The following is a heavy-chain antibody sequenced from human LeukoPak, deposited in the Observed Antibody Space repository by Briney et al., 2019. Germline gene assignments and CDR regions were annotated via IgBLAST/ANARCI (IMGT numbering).Heavy chain of an antibody. CDR3: AREGVAAAGAFDN. V-gene: IGHV4-61*08. D-gene: IGHD6-13*01. CDR1: GGSISSGGYS. J-gene: IGHJ4*02. CDR2: MYYSGSS. Sequence: SETLSLTCAVSGGSISSGGYSWNWIRQPPGKGLEWIAHMYYSGSSKYNPYLKSRATISRDTSKNQFSLKLTSVTVADTAVYFCAREGVAAAGAFDNWGQGTLVTVSA.